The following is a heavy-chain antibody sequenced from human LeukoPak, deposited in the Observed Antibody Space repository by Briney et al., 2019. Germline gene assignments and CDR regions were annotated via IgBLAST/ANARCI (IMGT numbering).Heavy chain of an antibody. CDR1: GYSISSGYY. Sequence: SETLSLTCTVSGYSISSGYYWGWIRQPPGKGLEWIGSIYHSGSIYYNPSLKSRVTISVDTSKNQFSLKLSSVTAADTAVYYCARTFGHTILTGYYTWGQGTLVTVSS. D-gene: IGHD3-9*01. V-gene: IGHV4-38-2*02. CDR2: IYHSGSI. J-gene: IGHJ5*02. CDR3: ARTFGHTILTGYYT.